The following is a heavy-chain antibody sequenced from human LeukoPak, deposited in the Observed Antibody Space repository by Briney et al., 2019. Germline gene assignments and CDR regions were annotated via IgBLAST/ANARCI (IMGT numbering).Heavy chain of an antibody. CDR1: GFTFSSYG. J-gene: IGHJ2*01. CDR3: AKSSLRGHSLWYFDL. CDR2: IWYDGSNK. V-gene: IGHV3-33*06. Sequence: GRSLRLSCAASGFTFSSYGMHWVRQAPGKGLGWVAVIWYDGSNKYYADSVKGRFTISRDNSKNTLYLQMNKLRVEDTAVYYCAKSSLRGHSLWYFDLWGRGTPVTVSS. D-gene: IGHD3-10*01.